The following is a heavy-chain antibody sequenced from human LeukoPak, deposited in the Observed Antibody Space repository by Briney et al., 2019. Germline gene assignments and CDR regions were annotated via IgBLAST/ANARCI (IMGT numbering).Heavy chain of an antibody. CDR1: GYTFTSYA. J-gene: IGHJ4*02. V-gene: IGHV7-4-1*02. Sequence: ASVKVSCKTSGYTFTSYAMSWVRQAPGQGVEGMGWSNTNTGNPTYAQGSTGRFVFSFDTSVSTAYLQISSLKAEDTAVYYCAREGDMVYFDYWGQGALVPVSS. D-gene: IGHD3-16*01. CDR3: AREGDMVYFDY. CDR2: SNTNTGNP.